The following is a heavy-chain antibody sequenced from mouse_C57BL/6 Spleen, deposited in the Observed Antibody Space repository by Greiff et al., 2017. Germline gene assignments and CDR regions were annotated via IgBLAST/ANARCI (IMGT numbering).Heavy chain of an antibody. Sequence: QVQLQQPGAELVKPGASVKVSCKASGYTFTSYWMHWVKQRPGQGLEWIGRIHPSDGDTNYNQKFKGKATLTVDKSSSTAYMQLSSLTSEDSAVYYCAIFWDGDAMDYWGQGTSVTVSS. CDR3: AIFWDGDAMDY. V-gene: IGHV1-74*01. J-gene: IGHJ4*01. D-gene: IGHD4-1*01. CDR1: GYTFTSYW. CDR2: IHPSDGDT.